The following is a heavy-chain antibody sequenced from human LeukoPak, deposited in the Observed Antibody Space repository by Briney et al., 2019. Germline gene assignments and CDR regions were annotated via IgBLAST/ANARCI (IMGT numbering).Heavy chain of an antibody. V-gene: IGHV1-18*01. J-gene: IGHJ4*02. D-gene: IGHD5-24*01. CDR3: ARAGGYNFDS. CDR2: ISAYNGKT. Sequence: GASVNVSCKASGYTFTNYGIRWVRQAPAQEREWMGWISAYNGKTHYVQKLQGRVTMTTDTSTSTASVELRSLRSDDTAVYYGARAGGYNFDSWGQGTLATVSS. CDR1: GYTFTNYG.